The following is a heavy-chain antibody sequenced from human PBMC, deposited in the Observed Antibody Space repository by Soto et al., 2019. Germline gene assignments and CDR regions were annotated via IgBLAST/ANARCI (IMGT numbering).Heavy chain of an antibody. Sequence: PSETLSLTCTVSGGSISRGGYYWIWIRQHPVKGLEGIGYNYYSGSTFYNPSRKCRVNISVVAYKNQFSLKVSYVTAAETAVYYCARGAPVCIEHWGQGTVVIVSS. CDR1: GGSISRGGYY. V-gene: IGHV4-31*03. CDR3: ARGAPVCIEH. J-gene: IGHJ1*01. D-gene: IGHD1-26*01. CDR2: NYYSGST.